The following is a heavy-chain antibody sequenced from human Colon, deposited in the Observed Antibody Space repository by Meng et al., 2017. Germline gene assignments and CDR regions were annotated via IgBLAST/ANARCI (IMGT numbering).Heavy chain of an antibody. CDR1: GGSMSGYY. Sequence: GRLKGPGPGLGKPSETLSLTCTVSGGSMSGYYWNWIRQPAGKGLEWIGHIYSSGRTNYNPSLKSRVTISVDSSKNQFSLNLTSVTAADTAVYFCARVQRFCTGGICSNWFDPWGQGTLVTVSS. CDR2: IYSSGRT. V-gene: IGHV4-4*07. J-gene: IGHJ5*02. CDR3: ARVQRFCTGGICSNWFDP. D-gene: IGHD2-15*01.